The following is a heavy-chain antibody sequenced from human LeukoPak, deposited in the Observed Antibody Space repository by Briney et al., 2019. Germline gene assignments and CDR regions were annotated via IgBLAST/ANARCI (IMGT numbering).Heavy chain of an antibody. V-gene: IGHV4-59*01. D-gene: IGHD3-22*01. CDR1: GGSISSYY. CDR2: IYYSGST. CDR3: ARAQKKYYYDSSGYHSRDYFDY. J-gene: IGHJ4*02. Sequence: ETLSLTCTVSGGSISSYYWSWIRQPPGKGLEWIGYIYYSGSTNYNPSLKSRVTISVDTSKNQFSLKLSSVTAADTAVYYCARAQKKYYYDSSGYHSRDYFDYWGQGTLVTVSS.